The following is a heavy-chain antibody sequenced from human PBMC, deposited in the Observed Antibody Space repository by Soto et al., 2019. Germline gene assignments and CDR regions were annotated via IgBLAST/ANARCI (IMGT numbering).Heavy chain of an antibody. CDR1: GGSISSDDYY. D-gene: IGHD2-15*01. V-gene: IGHV4-30-4*01. J-gene: IGHJ4*02. CDR3: AREGSSAPEYFDF. Sequence: SETLSLTCSVSGGSISSDDYYWPWIRQPPGEGLEWIGYLYYTGRTSSTPSLESRVTISIDTSKNQFALKLSSVSAADTAVYYCAREGSSAPEYFDFWGPGTLVTVSS. CDR2: LYYTGRT.